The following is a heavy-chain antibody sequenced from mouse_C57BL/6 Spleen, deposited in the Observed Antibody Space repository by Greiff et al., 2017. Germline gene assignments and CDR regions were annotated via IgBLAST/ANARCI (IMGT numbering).Heavy chain of an antibody. CDR2: INYDGSST. CDR3: ARGIYDGYYLDY. V-gene: IGHV5-16*01. J-gene: IGHJ2*01. D-gene: IGHD2-3*01. CDR1: GFTFSDYY. Sequence: EVMLVESEGGLVQPGSSMKLSCTASGFTFSDYYMAWVRQVPEKGLEWVANINYDGSSTYYLDSLKSRFIISRDNAKNILYLQMSSLKSEDTATYYCARGIYDGYYLDYWGQGTTLTVSS.